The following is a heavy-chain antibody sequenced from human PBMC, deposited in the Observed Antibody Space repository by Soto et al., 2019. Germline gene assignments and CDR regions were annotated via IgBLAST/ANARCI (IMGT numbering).Heavy chain of an antibody. Sequence: QVQLVESGGGVVQPGRSLRLSCAASGFTFSSYGMHWVRQAPGKGLEWVAVIWYDGSNKYYADSVKGRFTISRDNSKNTLYLQMNSLRAADTAVYYCARDRLGYCSGGSCYTFDYWGQGTLVTVSS. CDR2: IWYDGSNK. D-gene: IGHD2-15*01. CDR3: ARDRLGYCSGGSCYTFDY. J-gene: IGHJ4*02. V-gene: IGHV3-33*01. CDR1: GFTFSSYG.